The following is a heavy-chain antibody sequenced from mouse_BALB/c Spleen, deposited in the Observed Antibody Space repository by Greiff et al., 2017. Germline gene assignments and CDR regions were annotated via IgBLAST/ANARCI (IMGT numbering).Heavy chain of an antibody. J-gene: IGHJ4*01. D-gene: IGHD3-1*01. V-gene: IGHV3-8*02. Sequence: EVKLMESGPSLVKPSQTLSLTCSVTGDSITSGYWNWIRKFPGNKLEYMGYISYSGSTYYNPSLKSRISITRDTSKNQYYLQLNSVTTEDTATYYCARYRGYLQGAMDYWGQGTSVTVSS. CDR1: GDSITSGY. CDR3: ARYRGYLQGAMDY. CDR2: ISYSGST.